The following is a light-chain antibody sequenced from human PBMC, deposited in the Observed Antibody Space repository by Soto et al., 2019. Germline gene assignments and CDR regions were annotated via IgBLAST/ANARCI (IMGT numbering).Light chain of an antibody. Sequence: VVPRWPAPRPWAPGEGANRAGVGRQRVSSSYLAWFQRRPGQAPRLINCGASSRATGIPDRFSGSVCGRDFTLTTSKLEPAEFAASFCQQYDSSLPQVVGSGTKVDIK. CDR1: QRVSSSY. J-gene: IGKJ1*01. CDR3: QQYDSSLPQV. CDR2: GAS. V-gene: IGKV3-20*01.